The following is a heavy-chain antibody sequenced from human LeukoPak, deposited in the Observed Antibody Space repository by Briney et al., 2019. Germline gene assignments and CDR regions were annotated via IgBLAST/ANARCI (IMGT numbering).Heavy chain of an antibody. CDR2: INPNSGGT. CDR3: AREVGATHAFDI. CDR1: GYTFTGYY. D-gene: IGHD1-26*01. Sequence: ASVKVSCKASGYTFTGYYMHWVRQAPGQGLEWMGWINPNSGGTNYAQKFQGRVTITADESTSTAYMELSSLRSEDTAVYYCAREVGATHAFDIWGQGTMVTVSS. J-gene: IGHJ3*02. V-gene: IGHV1-2*02.